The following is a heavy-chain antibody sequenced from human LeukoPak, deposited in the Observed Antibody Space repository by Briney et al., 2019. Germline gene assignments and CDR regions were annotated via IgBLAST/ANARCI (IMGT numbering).Heavy chain of an antibody. V-gene: IGHV3-30*02. Sequence: PGGSLRLSCVASRFDFSTFGMHWVRQAPGKGLEWVTFIRHDGTNKWFADSVKGRFTSSRDNLKNTLYLQMNSLQPEDTAVYYCANGFCAGGTCGPFDHWGRGTLVTVSS. D-gene: IGHD2-8*02. CDR2: IRHDGTNK. J-gene: IGHJ4*02. CDR1: RFDFSTFG. CDR3: ANGFCAGGTCGPFDH.